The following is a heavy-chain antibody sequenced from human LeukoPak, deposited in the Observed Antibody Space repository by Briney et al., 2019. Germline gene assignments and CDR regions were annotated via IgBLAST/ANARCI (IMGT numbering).Heavy chain of an antibody. CDR2: INTDGSST. Sequence: GRSLTLSCAPSGFTFSSYWMHWVRQAPGKGLVWVSRINTDGSSTSYADSVKGRSTTSRDTANNTLYLQMNSLRAEDTALYYCARGPPLDPWGEGTLVTVSS. V-gene: IGHV3-74*01. J-gene: IGHJ5*02. CDR1: GFTFSSYW. CDR3: ARGPPLDP.